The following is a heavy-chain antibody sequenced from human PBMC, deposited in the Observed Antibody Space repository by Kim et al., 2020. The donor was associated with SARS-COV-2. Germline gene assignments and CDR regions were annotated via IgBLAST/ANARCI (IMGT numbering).Heavy chain of an antibody. CDR1: DFNFGRYA. CDR2: ITTSGGTT. V-gene: IGHV3-23*01. J-gene: IGHJ3*01. D-gene: IGHD4-17*01. CDR3: SRDPNGDYLGAFDD. Sequence: GGSLRLSCTASDFNFGRYAMTWVRQAPGKGLEWVSSITTSGGTTSYGVSVEGRFTISRDNFKKILYLQMNSLRAEDTAVYYCSRDPNGDYLGAFDDWGQGTMVTVSS.